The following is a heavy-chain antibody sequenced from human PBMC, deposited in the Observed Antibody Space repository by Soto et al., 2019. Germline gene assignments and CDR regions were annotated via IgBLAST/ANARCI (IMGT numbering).Heavy chain of an antibody. V-gene: IGHV1-3*01. CDR3: ARSIVVVTALDY. CDR1: GYTFTSYA. CDR2: INAGNGNT. J-gene: IGHJ4*02. Sequence: ASVKLSGKASGYTFTSYAMHWVRQAPGQRLEWMGWINAGNGNTKYSQKFQGRVTITRDTSASTAYMELSSLRSEDMAVYYCARSIVVVTALDYWGQGTLVTVSS. D-gene: IGHD2-21*02.